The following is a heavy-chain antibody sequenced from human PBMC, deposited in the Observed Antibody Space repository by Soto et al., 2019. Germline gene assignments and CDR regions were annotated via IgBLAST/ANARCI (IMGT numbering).Heavy chain of an antibody. CDR1: GYTFTSYG. V-gene: IGHV1-18*01. CDR2: ISAYNGNT. Sequence: ASVKVSCKASGYTFTSYGISWVRQAPGQGLEWMGWISAYNGNTNYAQKLQGRVAMTTDTSTSTAYMELRSLRSDDTVVYYCARVWLAQLRYFDWLSSEWFDPWGQGTLVTVSS. D-gene: IGHD3-9*01. CDR3: ARVWLAQLRYFDWLSSEWFDP. J-gene: IGHJ5*02.